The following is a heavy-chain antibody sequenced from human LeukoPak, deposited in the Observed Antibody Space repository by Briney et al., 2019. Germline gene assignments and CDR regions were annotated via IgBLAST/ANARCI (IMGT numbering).Heavy chain of an antibody. D-gene: IGHD3-22*01. Sequence: PGGSLRLCCAASGFTFDDYAMPWVRQAPGKGLEWVSLISGDGGSTYYADSVKGRFTISGDNSKNSLYLQMNSLRTEDTALYYCVAVVVITRVDYWGQGTLVTVSS. CDR3: VAVVVITRVDY. J-gene: IGHJ4*02. V-gene: IGHV3-43*02. CDR1: GFTFDDYA. CDR2: ISGDGGST.